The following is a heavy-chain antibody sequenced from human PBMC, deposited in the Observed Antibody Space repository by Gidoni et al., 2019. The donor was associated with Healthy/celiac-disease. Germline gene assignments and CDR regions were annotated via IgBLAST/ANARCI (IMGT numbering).Heavy chain of an antibody. V-gene: IGHV4-61*02. J-gene: IGHJ2*01. CDR1: GGSIRSGTYY. D-gene: IGHD2-15*01. CDR3: ARDRGYCSGGSCYLSYWYFDL. CDR2: IYTSGST. Sequence: QVQLQESGPGLVKPSQTLSLTCTVSGGSIRSGTYYWSWIRQAAGKGLEWIGRIYTSGSTNYNPSLKSRVTISVDTSKNQFSLKLSSVTAADTAVYYCARDRGYCSGGSCYLSYWYFDLWGRGTLVTVSS.